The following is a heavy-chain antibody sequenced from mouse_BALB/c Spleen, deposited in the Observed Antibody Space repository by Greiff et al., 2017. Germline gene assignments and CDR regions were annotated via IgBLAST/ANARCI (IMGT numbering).Heavy chain of an antibody. V-gene: IGHV2-3*01. CDR1: GFPFTSHG. J-gene: IGHJ4*01. CDR3: AKPGVRRDSYAMDY. CDR2: ILGGGST. Sequence: VQLKQSGPGLVAPSQSLSITCTVSGFPFTSHGVSWVRPPPGKGLELLGGILGGGSTNYHSALISRLSISKDNSKSQVFLKLNSLQTDDTATYYCAKPGVRRDSYAMDYWGQGTSVTVSS. D-gene: IGHD2-14*01.